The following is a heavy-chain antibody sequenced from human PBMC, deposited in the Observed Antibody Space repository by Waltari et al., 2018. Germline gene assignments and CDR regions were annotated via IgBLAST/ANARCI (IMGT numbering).Heavy chain of an antibody. D-gene: IGHD2-21*01. V-gene: IGHV4-59*01. Sequence: QVQLQESGPGLVKPSETLSLTCTVSGDSITTYYWTWIRQPPGKGLEWIGYIYFSGSPDYNPSLKSRVTISIDTSMTHFSLRLTSVTAADTAVYYCVKSPRKVGPYYYYGMDVWGQGTTVTVSS. CDR1: GDSITTYY. CDR3: VKSPRKVGPYYYYGMDV. J-gene: IGHJ6*02. CDR2: IYFSGSP.